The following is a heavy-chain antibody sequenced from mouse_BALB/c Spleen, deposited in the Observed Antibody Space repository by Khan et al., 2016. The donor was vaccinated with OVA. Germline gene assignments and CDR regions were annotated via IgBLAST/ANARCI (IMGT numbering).Heavy chain of an antibody. Sequence: VQLVESGPGLVAPSQSLSITCTVSGFSLSNYGVHWLRQPPGKGLEWLGVTWAGGSTNYNSALMSRLSISKDNSKGQVFLKMNSLQTDDTAMYYCATLYGDGPYWGQGTLVTVSA. CDR2: TWAGGST. J-gene: IGHJ3*01. CDR3: ATLYGDGPY. D-gene: IGHD2-13*01. V-gene: IGHV2-9*02. CDR1: GFSLSNYG.